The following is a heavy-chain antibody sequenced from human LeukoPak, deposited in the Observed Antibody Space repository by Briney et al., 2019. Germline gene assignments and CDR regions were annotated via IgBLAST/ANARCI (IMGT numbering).Heavy chain of an antibody. Sequence: GGSLRLSCAASGFTFSSYSMNWVRQAPGKGLEWVSSISSSSSYIYYADSVKGRFTISRDSAKNSLYLQMNSLRAEDTAVYYCARVSMVRGVRVDYWGQGTLVTVSS. V-gene: IGHV3-21*01. CDR1: GFTFSSYS. D-gene: IGHD3-10*01. CDR3: ARVSMVRGVRVDY. CDR2: ISSSSSYI. J-gene: IGHJ4*02.